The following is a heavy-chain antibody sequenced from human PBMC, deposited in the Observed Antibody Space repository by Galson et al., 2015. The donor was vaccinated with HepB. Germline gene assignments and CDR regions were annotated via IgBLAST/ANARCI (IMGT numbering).Heavy chain of an antibody. J-gene: IGHJ6*02. CDR2: IDPSDSYT. Sequence: QSGAEVKKPGESLRISCKGSGYSFTSYWISWVRQMPGKGLEWMGRIDPSDSYTNYSPSFQGHVTISADKSISTAYLQWSSLKASDTAMYYCARHRGYGSGSTLAYYYYYGMDVWGQGTTVTVSS. D-gene: IGHD3-10*01. CDR3: ARHRGYGSGSTLAYYYYYGMDV. V-gene: IGHV5-10-1*01. CDR1: GYSFTSYW.